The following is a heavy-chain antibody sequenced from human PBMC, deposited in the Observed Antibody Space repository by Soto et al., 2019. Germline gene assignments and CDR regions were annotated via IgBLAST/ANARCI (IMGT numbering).Heavy chain of an antibody. V-gene: IGHV3-74*01. CDR2: INSDGSST. J-gene: IGHJ3*02. D-gene: IGHD3-3*01. CDR3: ARWGPYYDFWSGSNSDAFDI. Sequence: GGSLRLSCAASGFTFSSYWMHWVRQAPGKGLVWVSRINSDGSSTSYADSVKGRFTISRDNAKNTLYLQMNSLRAEDTAVYYCARWGPYYDFWSGSNSDAFDIWGQGTMVTVSS. CDR1: GFTFSSYW.